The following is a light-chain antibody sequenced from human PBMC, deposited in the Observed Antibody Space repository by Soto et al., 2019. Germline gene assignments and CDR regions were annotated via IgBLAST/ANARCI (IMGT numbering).Light chain of an antibody. CDR2: KPS. Sequence: DIQITQSPSTLSGSVGDRVTITCRASQTISSWLAWYQQKPGKAPKLLIYKPSTLKSGVPSKFSGSVSGTEFTLTISSLQPDDFATYYCQHYNSYSEAFGQGTKVEL. J-gene: IGKJ1*01. CDR1: QTISSW. V-gene: IGKV1-5*03. CDR3: QHYNSYSEA.